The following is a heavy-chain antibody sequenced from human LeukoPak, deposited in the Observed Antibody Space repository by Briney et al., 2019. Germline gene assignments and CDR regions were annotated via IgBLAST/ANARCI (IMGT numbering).Heavy chain of an antibody. CDR1: GFPFSSYS. D-gene: IGHD3-10*01. CDR3: ARAVLGSYYGSGNHDMDV. V-gene: IGHV3-48*02. Sequence: QSGGSLRLSCAASGFPFSSYSMSWVRQAPGKGLEWVSYIASTSTTIYYADSVKGRFTISRDNAKNSVYLQMNSLRDEDTAVYYCARAVLGSYYGSGNHDMDVWGQGTTVTVSS. J-gene: IGHJ6*02. CDR2: IASTSTTI.